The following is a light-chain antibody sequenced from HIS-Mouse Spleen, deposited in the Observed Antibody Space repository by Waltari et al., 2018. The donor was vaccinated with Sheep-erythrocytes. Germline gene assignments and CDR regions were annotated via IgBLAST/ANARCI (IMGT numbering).Light chain of an antibody. J-gene: IGLJ3*02. Sequence: QSALTQPASVSGSPGQSITISCTGTSSDVGSYNLAPWYQQHPGKAPKLMIYEGSKRPSGVSNRFSGSKSGNTASLTISGLQAEDEADYYCCSYAGSSTPWVFVGGTKLTVL. CDR3: CSYAGSSTPWV. CDR1: SSDVGSYNL. V-gene: IGLV2-23*01. CDR2: EGS.